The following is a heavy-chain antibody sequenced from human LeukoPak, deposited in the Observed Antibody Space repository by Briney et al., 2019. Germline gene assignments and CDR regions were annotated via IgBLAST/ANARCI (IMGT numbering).Heavy chain of an antibody. J-gene: IGHJ4*02. V-gene: IGHV3-48*03. CDR2: ISDSGRTT. CDR1: GLTFSNFK. D-gene: IGHD3-10*01. CDR3: ARKGGGSYTLEDY. Sequence: PGGSLRLSCAVSGLTFSNFKMNWVRQAPGKGLEWVSYISDSGRTTFYADSVKGRFTISRDNAKNSLYLQMSSLRVEDTAVYYCARKGGGSYTLEDYWGQGTLVTVSS.